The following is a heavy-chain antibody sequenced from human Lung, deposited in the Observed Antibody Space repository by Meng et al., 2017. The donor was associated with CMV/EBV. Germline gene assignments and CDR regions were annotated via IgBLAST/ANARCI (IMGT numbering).Heavy chain of an antibody. CDR1: GFTFSDYY. CDR3: ARDPHDFWSGYHFDY. CDR2: INSSGSTI. D-gene: IGHD3-3*01. J-gene: IGHJ4*02. Sequence: GESLKISCAASGFTFSDYYMSWIRQAPGKGLEWVSYINSSGSTIYYADSVKGRFTISRDNAKNSLYLQMNSLRAEDTAVYYCARDPHDFWSGYHFDYWGQGTLVTVSS. V-gene: IGHV3-11*04.